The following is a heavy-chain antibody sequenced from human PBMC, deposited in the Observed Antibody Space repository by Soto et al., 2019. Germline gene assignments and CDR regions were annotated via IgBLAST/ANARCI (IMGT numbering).Heavy chain of an antibody. CDR2: IFYLGSS. CDR3: ARHSLALRKNNWFDP. V-gene: IGHV4-39*01. Sequence: SETLSLTCTVSGDSIISSDFYWGWVRQPPGKGLEWIGSIFYLGSSYYNPPLKSRVTMSVDTSKNQFSLRLRSVTAADTALYFCARHSLALRKNNWFDPWGQGIMVTVSS. J-gene: IGHJ5*02. D-gene: IGHD3-3*02. CDR1: GDSIISSDFY.